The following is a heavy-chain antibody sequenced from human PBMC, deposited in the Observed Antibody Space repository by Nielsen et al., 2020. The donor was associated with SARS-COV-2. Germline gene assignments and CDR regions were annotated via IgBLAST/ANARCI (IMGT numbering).Heavy chain of an antibody. D-gene: IGHD6-25*01. V-gene: IGHV1-3*01. CDR3: ARITPSSGWDD. Sequence: KFQGRVTMTRDTSANTAYMELSSLSSEDTAVYYCARITPSSGWDDWGQGTLVTVSS. J-gene: IGHJ4*02.